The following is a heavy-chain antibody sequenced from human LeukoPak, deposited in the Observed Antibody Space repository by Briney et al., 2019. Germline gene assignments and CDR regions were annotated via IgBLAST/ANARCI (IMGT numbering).Heavy chain of an antibody. CDR2: INPSGGST. CDR3: ARTPVSVGAYYFDY. D-gene: IGHD1-26*01. J-gene: IGHJ4*02. CDR1: GYTFTSYY. V-gene: IGHV1-46*01. Sequence: ASVEVSCKASGYTFTSYYMHWVRQAPGQGLEWMGIINPSGGSTRYAQKLQGRVTMTRDTSTSTVYMELSSLRSEDTAVYYCARTPVSVGAYYFDYWGQGTLVTVSS.